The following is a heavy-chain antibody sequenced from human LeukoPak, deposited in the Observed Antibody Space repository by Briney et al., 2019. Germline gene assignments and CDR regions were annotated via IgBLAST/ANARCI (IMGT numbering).Heavy chain of an antibody. D-gene: IGHD6-19*01. V-gene: IGHV7-4-1*02. CDR3: ARSTAVAGYQQETTRHSDY. CDR2: INTNTGNP. CDR1: GYTFTSYA. Sequence: ASVKVSCKASGYTFTSYAMNWVRQAPGQGLEWMGWINTNTGNPTYAQGFTGRFVFSLDTSVSTAYLQISSLKAEDTAVYYCARSTAVAGYQQETTRHSDYWGQGTLVTVSS. J-gene: IGHJ4*02.